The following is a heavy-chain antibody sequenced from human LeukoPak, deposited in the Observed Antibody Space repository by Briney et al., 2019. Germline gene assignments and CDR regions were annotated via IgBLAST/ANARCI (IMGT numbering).Heavy chain of an antibody. Sequence: SVKVSCKASGGTFSSYAISWVRQAPGQGLEWMGGIIPIFGTANYAQKFQGRVTITADESTSTAYMELSSLRSEDTAVYYCARSLTLDNVVVPAAFDYWGQGTLVTVSS. CDR3: ARSLTLDNVVVPAAFDY. V-gene: IGHV1-69*01. D-gene: IGHD2-2*01. CDR1: GGTFSSYA. CDR2: IIPIFGTA. J-gene: IGHJ4*02.